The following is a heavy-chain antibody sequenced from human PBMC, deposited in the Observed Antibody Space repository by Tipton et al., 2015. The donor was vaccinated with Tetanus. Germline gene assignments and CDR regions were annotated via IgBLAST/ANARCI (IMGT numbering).Heavy chain of an antibody. CDR1: GFSFSTYW. CDR2: IHSRGSST. D-gene: IGHD3-22*01. Sequence: SLRLSCAASGFSFSTYWMHWVRQAPGKGLVWVSRIHSRGSSTSYADSVKGRCTISRDNAKNSLYLLMDSLRAEDTAVYYCARDQIVEQATRDHDYGVDVWGQGTTVTVSS. CDR3: ARDQIVEQATRDHDYGVDV. J-gene: IGHJ6*02. V-gene: IGHV3-74*01.